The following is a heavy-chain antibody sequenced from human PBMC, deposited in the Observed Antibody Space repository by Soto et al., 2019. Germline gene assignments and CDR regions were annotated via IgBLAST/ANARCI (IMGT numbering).Heavy chain of an antibody. D-gene: IGHD6-13*01. CDR2: IYHSGST. V-gene: IGHV4-30-2*01. CDR3: AKSGASSPGNWFDP. CDR1: GGSISSGGYS. J-gene: IGHJ5*02. Sequence: ASETLSLTCAVSGGSISSGGYSWSWIRQPPGKGLEWIGYIYHSGSTYYNPSLKSRVTISVDRSKNQFSLKLSSVTAADTAVYYCAKSGASSPGNWFDPWGQGTLVTVSS.